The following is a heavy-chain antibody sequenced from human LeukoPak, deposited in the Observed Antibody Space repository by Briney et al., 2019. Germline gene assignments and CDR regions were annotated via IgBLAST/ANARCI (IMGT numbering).Heavy chain of an antibody. CDR1: GGPISSYY. V-gene: IGHV4-59*01. Sequence: SETLSLTCTVSGGPISSYYWSWIRQPPGKGLEWIGYIYYSGSTNYNPSLKSRVTISVDTSKNQFSLKLSSVTAADTAVYYCARARRYYDYVWGSYRGNHFDYWGQGTLVTVSS. CDR3: ARARRYYDYVWGSYRGNHFDY. J-gene: IGHJ4*02. CDR2: IYYSGST. D-gene: IGHD3-16*02.